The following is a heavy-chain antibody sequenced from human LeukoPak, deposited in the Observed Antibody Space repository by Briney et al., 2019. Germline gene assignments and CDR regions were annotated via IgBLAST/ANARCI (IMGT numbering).Heavy chain of an antibody. J-gene: IGHJ3*02. V-gene: IGHV1-8*03. Sequence: ASVKVSCKASGYTFTGYYMHWVRQATGQGLEWMGWMNPNSGNTGYAQKFQGRVTITRNTSISTAYMELSSLRSEDTAVYYCASADDYGDLRGAFDIWGQGTMVTVSS. CDR2: MNPNSGNT. CDR3: ASADDYGDLRGAFDI. D-gene: IGHD4-17*01. CDR1: GYTFTGYY.